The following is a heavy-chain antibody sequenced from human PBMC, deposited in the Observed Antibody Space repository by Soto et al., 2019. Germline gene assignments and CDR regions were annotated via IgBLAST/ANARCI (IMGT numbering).Heavy chain of an antibody. V-gene: IGHV3-30*18. CDR1: GFTFSSYG. Sequence: QVQLVESGGGVVQPGRSLRLSCAASGFTFSSYGMHWVRQAPGKGLEWVAVISYDGSNKYYADSVKGRFTISRDNSKNPLYLQMNSLRAEDTAVYYCAKDPTLGYCSSTSCYTRDYYYYGMDVWGQGTTVTVSS. CDR2: ISYDGSNK. CDR3: AKDPTLGYCSSTSCYTRDYYYYGMDV. J-gene: IGHJ6*02. D-gene: IGHD2-2*01.